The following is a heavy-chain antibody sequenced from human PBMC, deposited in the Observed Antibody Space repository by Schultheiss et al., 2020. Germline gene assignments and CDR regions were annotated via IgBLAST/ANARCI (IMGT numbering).Heavy chain of an antibody. D-gene: IGHD5-18*01. CDR1: GGSVSSGSYY. J-gene: IGHJ4*02. CDR3: ARRRSAINVYYFDY. Sequence: SQTLSLTCTVSGGSVSSGSYYWSWIRQPPGKGLEWIGYIYYSGSTNYNPSLKSRVTISVDTSKNQFSLKLNSVTAADTAVYYCARRRSAINVYYFDYWGQGALVTVSS. V-gene: IGHV4-61*01. CDR2: IYYSGST.